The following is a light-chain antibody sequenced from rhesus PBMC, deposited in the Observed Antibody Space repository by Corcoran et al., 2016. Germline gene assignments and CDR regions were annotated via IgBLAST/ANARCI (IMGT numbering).Light chain of an antibody. V-gene: IGKV3-53*01. CDR2: GAS. CDR1: QSVGSS. J-gene: IGKJ2*01. CDR3: QKYSSSPYS. Sequence: QVILTQSPATLSLSPGERATLSCRASQSVGSSLAWYQQKPGHAPRLLIYGASSRATGNPDRFSGSGSGTECTLTISGLEHEDFAVYSCQKYSSSPYSFGQGTKVEIK.